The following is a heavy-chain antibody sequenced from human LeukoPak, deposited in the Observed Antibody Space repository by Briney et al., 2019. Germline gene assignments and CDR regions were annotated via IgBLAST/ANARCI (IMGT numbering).Heavy chain of an antibody. D-gene: IGHD6-6*01. CDR2: IYHSGST. V-gene: IGHV4-38-2*02. Sequence: SETLSLACAVSGYSISSGYYWGWIRQPPGKGLEWIGSIYHSGSTYYNPSLKSRVTISVDTSKNQFSLKLSSVTAADAAIYYCARERSSSSDYWGQGTLVTVSS. CDR1: GYSISSGYY. J-gene: IGHJ4*02. CDR3: ARERSSSSDY.